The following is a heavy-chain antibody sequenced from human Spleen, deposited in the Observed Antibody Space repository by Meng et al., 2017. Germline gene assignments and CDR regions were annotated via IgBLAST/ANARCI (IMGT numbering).Heavy chain of an antibody. J-gene: IGHJ4*02. Sequence: GESLKISCAASGFTFSSYNMHWVRQTPGEGLVWVSRINTDASITTYADSVKGRFTISRDDAKNTVYLQRNSLRAEDTAVYYCARDADWVIFDHWGQGALVTVSS. CDR1: GFTFSSYN. CDR3: ARDADWVIFDH. D-gene: IGHD3-9*01. CDR2: INTDASIT. V-gene: IGHV3-74*03.